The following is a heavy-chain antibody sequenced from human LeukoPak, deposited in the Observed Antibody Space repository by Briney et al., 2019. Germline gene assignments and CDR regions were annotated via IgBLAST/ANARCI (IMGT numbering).Heavy chain of an antibody. Sequence: GGSLRLSCAASGFTFDDYGMSWARQAPGKGLEWVSGINWNGGSTGYADSVKGRFTISRDNAKNSLYLQMNSLRAEDTALYYCARERVWYYDSSGAFDVWGQGTMVTVSS. V-gene: IGHV3-20*04. D-gene: IGHD3-22*01. CDR2: INWNGGST. CDR3: ARERVWYYDSSGAFDV. CDR1: GFTFDDYG. J-gene: IGHJ3*01.